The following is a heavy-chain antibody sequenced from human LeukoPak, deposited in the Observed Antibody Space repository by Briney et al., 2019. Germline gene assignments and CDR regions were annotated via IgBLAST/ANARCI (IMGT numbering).Heavy chain of an antibody. V-gene: IGHV3-23*01. D-gene: IGHD5-18*01. CDR2: FSFNGEST. CDR1: GFPFSTFW. CDR3: AKGGYSNGRYYYYYMDV. J-gene: IGHJ6*03. Sequence: PGGSLRLSCAVSGFPFSTFWMSWVRQAPGKGLEWVSSFSFNGESTYYADSAKGRFTISRDNSKNTLYLQMNSLRAEDTAVYYCAKGGYSNGRYYYYYMDVWGEGTTVTVSS.